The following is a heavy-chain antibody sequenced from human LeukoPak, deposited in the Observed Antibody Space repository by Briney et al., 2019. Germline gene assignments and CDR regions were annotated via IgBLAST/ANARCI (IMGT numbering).Heavy chain of an antibody. D-gene: IGHD5-24*01. CDR3: ARVRWLGAKY. V-gene: IGHV3-7*01. CDR2: IKEDGSEE. CDR1: GFTFGTFW. Sequence: GGSLRLSCVGSGFTFGTFWMSWVRQAPGRGLEWVANIKEDGSEEYYADSVKGRFTIFRDNAKNSVYLQRNSLRVKDTAVYYCARVRWLGAKYWGQGTLVTVSP. J-gene: IGHJ4*02.